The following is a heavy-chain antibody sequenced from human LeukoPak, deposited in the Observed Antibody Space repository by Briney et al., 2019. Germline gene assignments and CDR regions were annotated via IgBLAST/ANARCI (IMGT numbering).Heavy chain of an antibody. Sequence: SVKVSCKASGYTFTSYYIHWVRQAPGQGLEWMGGIIPLFGSADYAQKFHGRVTFTADESTSTAYMEMSSLRPEDTAVYYCARDLVGSAISYSSGAWDYWGQGTLVTVSS. CDR1: GYTFTSYY. V-gene: IGHV1-69*13. CDR3: ARDLVGSAISYSSGAWDY. CDR2: IIPLFGSA. J-gene: IGHJ4*02. D-gene: IGHD3-10*01.